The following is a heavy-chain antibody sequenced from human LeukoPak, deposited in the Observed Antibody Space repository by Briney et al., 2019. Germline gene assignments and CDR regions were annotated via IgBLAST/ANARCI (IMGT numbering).Heavy chain of an antibody. CDR1: GGSISSGDYY. J-gene: IGHJ4*02. Sequence: PSETLSLTRTVSGGSISSGDYYWSWVRQPPGKCLEWMVYIYYSGRTYYNPSVKRRVTISVDTSKNQFSLKMSSVTAAETAVYYCARAYGTTVTPFDYWGQGTLVTVSS. V-gene: IGHV4-30-4*08. CDR3: ARAYGTTVTPFDY. CDR2: IYYSGRT. D-gene: IGHD4-11*01.